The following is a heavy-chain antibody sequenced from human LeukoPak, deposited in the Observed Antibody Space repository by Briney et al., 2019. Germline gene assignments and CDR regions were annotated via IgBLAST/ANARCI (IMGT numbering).Heavy chain of an antibody. V-gene: IGHV4-59*12. J-gene: IGHJ6*03. CDR3: ARDIVVVPAAISNYYYYMDV. D-gene: IGHD2-2*01. Sequence: SETLSLTCTVSGGSISSYYWSWIRQPPGKGLEWIGYIYYSGSTNYNPSLKSRVTISVDTSKNQFSLKLSSVTAADTAVYYCARDIVVVPAAISNYYYYMDVWGKGTTVTVSS. CDR1: GGSISSYY. CDR2: IYYSGST.